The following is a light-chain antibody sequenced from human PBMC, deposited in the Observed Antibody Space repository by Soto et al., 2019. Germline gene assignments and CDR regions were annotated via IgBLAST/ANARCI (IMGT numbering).Light chain of an antibody. CDR3: QQYDRSPWT. Sequence: EMVVTQSPDTLSLSPGERVTLFCRASQSVSDNYLAWYQQKPGQAPRLLIYGASNRATGIPDRFTGAGSGTDFTLTISRLEPEDFAVYYCQQYDRSPWTFGRGTKVEIK. CDR2: GAS. J-gene: IGKJ1*01. V-gene: IGKV3-20*01. CDR1: QSVSDNY.